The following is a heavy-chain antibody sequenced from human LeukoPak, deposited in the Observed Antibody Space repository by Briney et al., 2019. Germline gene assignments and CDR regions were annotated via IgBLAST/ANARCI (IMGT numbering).Heavy chain of an antibody. J-gene: IGHJ5*02. D-gene: IGHD4-23*01. Sequence: SETLSLTCTVSGGSISSYYWSWIRQPPGKGLEWIGYIYTSGSTNYNPSLKSRVTISVDTSKNQFSLKLSSATAADTAVYYCARHVWDYGGNLNWFDPWGQGTLVTVSS. CDR1: GGSISSYY. CDR3: ARHVWDYGGNLNWFDP. CDR2: IYTSGST. V-gene: IGHV4-4*09.